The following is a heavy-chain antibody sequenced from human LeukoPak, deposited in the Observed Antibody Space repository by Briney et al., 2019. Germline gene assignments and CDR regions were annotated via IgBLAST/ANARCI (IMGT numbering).Heavy chain of an antibody. CDR2: INPSGGST. Sequence: ASVKVSCKASGYTFTSYYMHWVRQASGQGLEWMGIINPSGGSTSYAQKFQGRVTMTRDTSTSTVYTELSSLRSEDTAVYYCARDNSTYSSSWYLIYNWFDPWGQGTLVTVSS. V-gene: IGHV1-46*01. CDR1: GYTFTSYY. CDR3: ARDNSTYSSSWYLIYNWFDP. D-gene: IGHD6-13*01. J-gene: IGHJ5*02.